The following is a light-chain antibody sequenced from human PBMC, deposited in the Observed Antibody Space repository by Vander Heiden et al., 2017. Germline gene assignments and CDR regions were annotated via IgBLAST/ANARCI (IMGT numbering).Light chain of an antibody. Sequence: QSALTHPASVSGSPRPSITISCSGGRSDVGSYNLVSWYQHHPGRAPRLVIYEVTKRASGVSSRFSGSKSGSAASLTISGLQPEDEGEYHCCSYAGGNTLVFGGGTKLTVL. V-gene: IGLV2-23*02. CDR2: EVT. CDR3: CSYAGGNTLV. J-gene: IGLJ3*02. CDR1: RSDVGSYNL.